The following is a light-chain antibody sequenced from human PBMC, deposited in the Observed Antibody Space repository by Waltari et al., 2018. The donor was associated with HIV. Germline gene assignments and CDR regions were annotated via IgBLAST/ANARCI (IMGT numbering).Light chain of an antibody. V-gene: IGKV1-9*01. Sequence: DIQLTKSPSLLSVSVGARVPITCRTSQGISSHLAWYQQQPGKAPKLLIYAASTLQSGVPSRFSGSGSGTEFTLTIDSLQPEDFATYYCQQLDSYPQITFGEGTKVEVK. CDR3: QQLDSYPQIT. J-gene: IGKJ4*01. CDR2: AAS. CDR1: QGISSH.